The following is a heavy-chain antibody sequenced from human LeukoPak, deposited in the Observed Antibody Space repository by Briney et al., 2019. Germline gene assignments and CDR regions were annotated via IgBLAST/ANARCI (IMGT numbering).Heavy chain of an antibody. V-gene: IGHV3-13*01. Sequence: PGGSQRLSCAASGFTFSSYDMHWVRQATGKGLEWVSAIGTAGDTYYPGSVKGRFTISRENAKNSLHLQMNSLRAGDTAVYYCARYHEGSGIFDYWGQGTLVTVSS. CDR2: IGTAGDT. J-gene: IGHJ4*02. CDR1: GFTFSSYD. D-gene: IGHD1-14*01. CDR3: ARYHEGSGIFDY.